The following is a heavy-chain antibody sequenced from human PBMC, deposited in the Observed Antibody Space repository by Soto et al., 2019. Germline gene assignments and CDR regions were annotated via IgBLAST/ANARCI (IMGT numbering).Heavy chain of an antibody. CDR2: FDPEDGET. CDR1: GYTLTELS. CDR3: ATTTPLIAAAGPYFQH. D-gene: IGHD6-13*01. J-gene: IGHJ1*01. Sequence: ASVKVSCKVSGYTLTELSMHWVRQAPGKGLEWMGGFDPEDGETIYAQKFQGRVTMTEDTSTDTAYMELSSLRSEDTAVYYCATTTPLIAAAGPYFQHWGQGTLVTVSS. V-gene: IGHV1-24*01.